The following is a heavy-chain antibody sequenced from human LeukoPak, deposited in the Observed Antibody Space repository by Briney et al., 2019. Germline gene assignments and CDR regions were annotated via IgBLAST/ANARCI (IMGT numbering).Heavy chain of an antibody. D-gene: IGHD3-22*01. J-gene: IGHJ3*02. V-gene: IGHV3-66*01. CDR2: IYSSGST. CDR1: GFTFSDYG. Sequence: GGSLRLSCAASGFTFSDYGLSWVRQAPGKGLESVSLIYSSGSTYYADFVKGRFTISRDNSKNTLYLQMNSLRVEDTAVYYCAKDYYDSAFDIWGQGTAVTVSS. CDR3: AKDYYDSAFDI.